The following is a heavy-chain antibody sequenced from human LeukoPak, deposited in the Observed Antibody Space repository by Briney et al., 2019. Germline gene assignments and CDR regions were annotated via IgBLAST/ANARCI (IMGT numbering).Heavy chain of an antibody. CDR2: VHLSGRT. CDR3: ARRNLGYCSGGSCYPPVNWFDP. D-gene: IGHD2-15*01. CDR1: GGSISSTNW. V-gene: IGHV4-4*02. J-gene: IGHJ5*02. Sequence: SGTLSLTCGVSGGSISSTNWWTWVRQPPGEGLEWIGEVHLSGRTNYNPSLKSRVTISVDTSKNQFSLKLSSVTAADTAVYYCARRNLGYCSGGSCYPPVNWFDPWGQGTLVTVSS.